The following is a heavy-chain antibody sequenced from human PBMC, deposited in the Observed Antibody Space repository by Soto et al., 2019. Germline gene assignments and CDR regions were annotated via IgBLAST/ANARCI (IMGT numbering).Heavy chain of an antibody. CDR3: ARGKSGYSSGWSPVEYYYYGMDV. J-gene: IGHJ6*02. V-gene: IGHV6-1*01. Sequence: SQTLSLTCAISGDSVSSNSAAWNWIRQSPSRGLEWLGRTYYRSKWYNDYAVSLKSRITINPDTSKNQFSLQLNSVTPEDTAVYYCARGKSGYSSGWSPVEYYYYGMDVWGQGTTVTVSS. D-gene: IGHD6-19*01. CDR2: TYYRSKWYN. CDR1: GDSVSSNSAA.